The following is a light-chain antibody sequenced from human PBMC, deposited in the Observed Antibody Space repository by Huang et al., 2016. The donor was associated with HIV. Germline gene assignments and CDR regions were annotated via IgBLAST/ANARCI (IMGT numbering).Light chain of an antibody. Sequence: DIQMTQSPSTLSASIGDRVTITCWASQSLSGWLAWYQQRPGNAPNLLISKASSLQSGVPPRFSGSGSGTDFILTISSLQPDDFATYYCQQLHNSPYTFGQGTKLEIK. J-gene: IGKJ2*01. CDR2: KAS. CDR3: QQLHNSPYT. V-gene: IGKV1-5*03. CDR1: QSLSGW.